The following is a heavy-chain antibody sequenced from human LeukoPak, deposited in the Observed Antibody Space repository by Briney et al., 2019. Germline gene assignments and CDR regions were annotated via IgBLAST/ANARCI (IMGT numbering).Heavy chain of an antibody. Sequence: ASVKVSCKASGYTFTSYAMNWVRQAPGQGLEWMGWINTNTGNPTYAQGFTGRFVFSLDTSVSTAYLQTSSLKAEDTAVYYCARDVPLPRPRKEYYYDSSGYYRHDAFDIWGQGTMVTVSS. CDR3: ARDVPLPRPRKEYYYDSSGYYRHDAFDI. J-gene: IGHJ3*02. V-gene: IGHV7-4-1*02. CDR1: GYTFTSYA. D-gene: IGHD3-22*01. CDR2: INTNTGNP.